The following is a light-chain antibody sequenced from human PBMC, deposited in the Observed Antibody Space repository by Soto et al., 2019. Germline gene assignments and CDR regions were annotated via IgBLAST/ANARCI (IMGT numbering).Light chain of an antibody. V-gene: IGKV3-20*01. J-gene: IGKJ4*01. CDR2: GAS. Sequence: EIVLTQSPATLSLSPGERATLSCRASQRISGYLAWYQQKPGQAPRVVIYGASRRATGIPDRFSGSGSGTDFTLTISRLEPEDFAVYYCQQYANSPLTFGGGTTVEIK. CDR3: QQYANSPLT. CDR1: QRISGY.